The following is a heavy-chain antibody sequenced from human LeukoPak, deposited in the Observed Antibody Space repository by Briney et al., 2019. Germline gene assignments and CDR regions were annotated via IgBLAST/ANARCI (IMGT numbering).Heavy chain of an antibody. Sequence: ASVKVSCKASGGTFSSYAISWVRQAPGQGLEWMGGIIPIFGTANYAQKFQGRVTITADKSTSTAYMELSRLRSDDTAVYYCARAMVRGVIIFDYWGQGTLVTVSS. V-gene: IGHV1-69*06. CDR2: IIPIFGTA. D-gene: IGHD3-10*01. J-gene: IGHJ4*02. CDR1: GGTFSSYA. CDR3: ARAMVRGVIIFDY.